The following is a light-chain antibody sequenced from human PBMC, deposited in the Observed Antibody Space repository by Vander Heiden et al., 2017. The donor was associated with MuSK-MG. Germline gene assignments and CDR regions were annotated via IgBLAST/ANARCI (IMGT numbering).Light chain of an antibody. J-gene: IGKJ3*01. CDR2: DAS. V-gene: IGKV3-11*01. CDR1: QSVSSY. Sequence: EIVLTQSPATLCLSLGERATLSCRASQSVSSYLAWYQQKPGQAPRLLIYDASNRATGIPARFSGSGSGTDFTLTISSLEPEDFAVYYCQQRSNWLFTFGPGTKVDIK. CDR3: QQRSNWLFT.